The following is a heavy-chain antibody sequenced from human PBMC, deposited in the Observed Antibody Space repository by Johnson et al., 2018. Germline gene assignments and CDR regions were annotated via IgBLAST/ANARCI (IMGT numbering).Heavy chain of an antibody. CDR2: IIPIFGTA. D-gene: IGHD4-11*01. V-gene: IGHV1-69*01. CDR3: ARDFATLQPHYYGIDV. CDR1: GGTFSSYA. Sequence: QVQLVESGAEVKKXGSSXKVXCKASGGTFSSYAISWVRQAPGQGLEWMGGIIPIFGTANYAQKFQGSVTITADESTSTAYMELSSRRSEDTAVYYCARDFATLQPHYYGIDVWGQGTTVTVSS. J-gene: IGHJ6*02.